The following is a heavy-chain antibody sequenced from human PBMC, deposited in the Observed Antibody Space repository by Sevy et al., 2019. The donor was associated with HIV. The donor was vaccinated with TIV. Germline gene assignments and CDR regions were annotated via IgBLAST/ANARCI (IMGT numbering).Heavy chain of an antibody. Sequence: ASVKVSCKASGGTFSSYAISWVRQAPGQGLEWMGGIIPIFGTANYAQKFQGRVTITADESTSTAYMELSSLGSEDTAVYYCARGGRAPYSGSYYESSFDYWGQGTLVTVSS. D-gene: IGHD1-26*01. CDR2: IIPIFGTA. CDR1: GGTFSSYA. J-gene: IGHJ4*02. CDR3: ARGGRAPYSGSYYESSFDY. V-gene: IGHV1-69*13.